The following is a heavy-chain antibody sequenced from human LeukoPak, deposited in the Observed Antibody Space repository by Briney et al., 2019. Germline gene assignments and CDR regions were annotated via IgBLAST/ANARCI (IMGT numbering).Heavy chain of an antibody. V-gene: IGHV3-23*01. CDR2: ISGSGGST. Sequence: PGGSLRLSCAASGFTFSNYAMSWVRQAPGKGLEWVSAISGSGGSTYYADSVKGRFTISRDNSKNTLYLQMNSLRAEDTAVYYCAKASGGYYDFWSGYHFDYWGQGTLVTVSS. CDR1: GFTFSNYA. D-gene: IGHD3-3*01. CDR3: AKASGGYYDFWSGYHFDY. J-gene: IGHJ4*02.